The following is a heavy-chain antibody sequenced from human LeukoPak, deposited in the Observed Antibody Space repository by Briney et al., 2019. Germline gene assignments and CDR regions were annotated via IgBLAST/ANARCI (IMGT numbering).Heavy chain of an antibody. V-gene: IGHV1-69*13. CDR1: GGTFSSYA. D-gene: IGHD3-3*01. CDR2: IIPISGTA. J-gene: IGHJ6*02. CDR3: ARVEYYDFWSGMDV. Sequence: SVKVSCKASGGTFSSYAISWVRQAPGQGLEWMGGIIPISGTANYAQKLQGRVTITADESTGTAYMELSSLRSEDTAVYYCARVEYYDFWSGMDVWGQGTTVTVSS.